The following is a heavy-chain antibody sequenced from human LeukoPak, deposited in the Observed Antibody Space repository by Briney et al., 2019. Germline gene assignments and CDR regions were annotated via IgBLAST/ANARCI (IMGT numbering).Heavy chain of an antibody. J-gene: IGHJ6*03. D-gene: IGHD2-2*01. CDR3: SRGDFCSSSNCYLRPMDV. CDR1: GGSISDCY. V-gene: IGHV4-59*01. CDR2: IYYSGST. Sequence: SETLSLTCTVSGGSISDCYWNWIRQPPGKGLEWIGYIYYSGSTTYNPSLKSRVTMSVDTAKNQFSLKLRSVTAVDTAVYYCSRGDFCSSSNCYLRPMDVWGKGTTVTVSS.